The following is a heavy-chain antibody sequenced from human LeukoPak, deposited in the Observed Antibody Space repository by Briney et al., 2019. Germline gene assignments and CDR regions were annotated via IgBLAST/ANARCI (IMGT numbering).Heavy chain of an antibody. J-gene: IGHJ4*02. CDR2: MYYSGNT. CDR3: ARGKYYFDY. CDR1: VDSISGYY. V-gene: IGHV4-59*01. Sequence: SETLSLTCTVPVDSISGYYWSWIRQPPRKGLEWIGYMYYSGNTNYNPSLKRRLTTSLDTSKNQFSLKLSSVTAADTAVYYCARGKYYFDYWGQGTLVTVSS.